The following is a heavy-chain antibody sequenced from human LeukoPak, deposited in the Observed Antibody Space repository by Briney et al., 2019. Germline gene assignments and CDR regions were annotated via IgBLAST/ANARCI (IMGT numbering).Heavy chain of an antibody. D-gene: IGHD1-26*01. J-gene: IGHJ4*02. CDR3: AKGAEWELHLHLDY. CDR1: GFTFDDYA. CDR2: ISWNSGSI. Sequence: GGSLRLSCAASGFTFDDYAMHWVRQAPGKGLEWVSGISWNSGSIGYADSVKGRFTISRDNAKNSLYLQMNSLRAKDTALYYCAKGAEWELHLHLDYGGQGTLVTVSS. V-gene: IGHV3-9*01.